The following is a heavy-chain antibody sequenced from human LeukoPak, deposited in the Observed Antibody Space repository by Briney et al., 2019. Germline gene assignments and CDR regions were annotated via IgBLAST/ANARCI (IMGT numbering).Heavy chain of an antibody. CDR1: GGSFSGYY. CDR3: ARDSGYRRAYYYYYMDV. J-gene: IGHJ6*03. CDR2: INHSGST. V-gene: IGHV4-34*01. Sequence: PSETLSLTCAVYGGSFSGYYWSWIRQPPGKGLEWIGEINHSGSTNYNPSLKSRVTISVDTSKNQFSLKLSSVTAADTAVYYCARDSGYRRAYYYYYMDVWGKGTTVTVSS. D-gene: IGHD5-12*01.